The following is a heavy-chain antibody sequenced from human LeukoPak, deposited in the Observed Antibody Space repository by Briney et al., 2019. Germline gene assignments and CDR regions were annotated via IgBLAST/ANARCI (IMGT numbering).Heavy chain of an antibody. V-gene: IGHV4-59*12. Sequence: SETLSLTCTVSGGSISSYYWSWIRQPPGKGLEWIGYIYYSGSTNYNPSLKSRVTISVDTSKNQFSLELRSVTAADTAVYYCARIYCGGDCYLVAWGQGTLVTVSS. CDR2: IYYSGST. CDR1: GGSISSYY. CDR3: ARIYCGGDCYLVA. J-gene: IGHJ4*02. D-gene: IGHD2-21*02.